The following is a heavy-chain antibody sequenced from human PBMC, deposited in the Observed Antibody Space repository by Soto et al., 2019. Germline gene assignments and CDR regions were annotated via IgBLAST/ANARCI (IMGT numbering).Heavy chain of an antibody. CDR1: DFTFSSYA. V-gene: IGHV3-30-3*01. CDR2: ISFDGTHE. Sequence: VESGGRGVQPGRSLRLSCAASDFTFSSYAMHWVRQAPGRGLEWVALISFDGTHEYYADSVKGRFTISRDSSKNMLFLQMNSLRPDDSAIYYCARPIPRWGYHYGMDVLGQGTTVTVTS. J-gene: IGHJ6*02. CDR3: ARPIPRWGYHYGMDV. D-gene: IGHD1-26*01.